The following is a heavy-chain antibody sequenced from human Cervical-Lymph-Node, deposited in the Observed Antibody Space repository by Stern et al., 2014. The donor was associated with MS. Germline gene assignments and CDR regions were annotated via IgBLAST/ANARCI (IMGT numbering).Heavy chain of an antibody. CDR2: IVPGVGST. CDR1: GYSFTRSD. J-gene: IGHJ5*02. CDR3: ARSGLGGAVGS. Sequence: VQLVGSGAEVKQPGASVKVSCKTSGYSFTRSDIHWVRQAPGQGLECMGLIVPGVGSTTYAQTWQGRVSMTRDTSATTVYMELRSLRSEDTAVYYCARSGLGGAVGSWGQGTLVTVSA. D-gene: IGHD3-10*01. V-gene: IGHV1-46*04.